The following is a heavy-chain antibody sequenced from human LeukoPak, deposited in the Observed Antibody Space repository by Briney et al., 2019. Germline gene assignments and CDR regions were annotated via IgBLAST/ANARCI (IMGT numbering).Heavy chain of an antibody. CDR3: TWGSSGWYRGGLGY. D-gene: IGHD6-19*01. V-gene: IGHV3-15*01. Sequence: GGSLRLSCAASGLTFSNAWMSWVRQAPGKGLEWVGRIRSKTDGGTTDYAAPVKGRFTISRDDSKNTLCLQMNSLKTEDTAVYYCTWGSSGWYRGGLGYWGQGTLVTVS. J-gene: IGHJ4*02. CDR1: GLTFSNAW. CDR2: IRSKTDGGTT.